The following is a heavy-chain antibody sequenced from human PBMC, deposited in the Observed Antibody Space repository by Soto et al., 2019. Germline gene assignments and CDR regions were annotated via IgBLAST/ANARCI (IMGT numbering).Heavy chain of an antibody. D-gene: IGHD4-17*01. J-gene: IGHJ4*02. CDR1: VYIFSDYG. CDR2: ISGYSGNA. Sequence: QVQVMQSGAEVKKPGDSVKVSCKTSVYIFSDYGINWVRQAPGQGLEWMGWISGYSGNANLAQKFQGRVTMTTDKSTRTAYMELRRLRSDDTAVYYCAKRTSGTTWGESDYWGQGTLVTVSS. CDR3: AKRTSGTTWGESDY. V-gene: IGHV1-18*04.